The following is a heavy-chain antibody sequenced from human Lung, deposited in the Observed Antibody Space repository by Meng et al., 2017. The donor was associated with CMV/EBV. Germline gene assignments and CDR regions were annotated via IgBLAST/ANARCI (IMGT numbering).Heavy chain of an antibody. J-gene: IGHJ5*02. V-gene: IGHV1-69*05. CDR3: ATEGPLNWFDR. CDR1: GGTFSNYP. Sequence: SXXVSCKASGGTFSNYPVSWVRHAPGLGLEWMGGFIPIFGTPNYAQKFQGRLTITTDESTSTAYMALNSLRSEDTAVYYCATEGPLNWFDRWGQGTRVTVSS. CDR2: FIPIFGTP.